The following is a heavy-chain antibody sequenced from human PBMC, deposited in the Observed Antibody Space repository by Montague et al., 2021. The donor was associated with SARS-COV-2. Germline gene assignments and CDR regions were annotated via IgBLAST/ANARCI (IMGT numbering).Heavy chain of an antibody. CDR3: ARSGSSEFQFEF. D-gene: IGHD3-10*01. Sequence: SETLSLTCTVSGGSISSSVCYWAWIRQPPGKGLEWIGSIYYTGSTYYNPSLRSRVTLSVDTSKNRFSLRLYSVTAADTAVYFCARSGSSEFQFEFWGQGNLVAVSS. J-gene: IGHJ4*02. CDR1: GGSISSSVCY. V-gene: IGHV4-39*01. CDR2: IYYTGST.